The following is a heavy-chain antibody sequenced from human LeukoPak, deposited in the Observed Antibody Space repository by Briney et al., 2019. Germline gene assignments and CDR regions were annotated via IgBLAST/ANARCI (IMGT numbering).Heavy chain of an antibody. V-gene: IGHV1-18*01. Sequence: ASVKVSSKASGYTFTIYGISWVRQAPGQGLEWMGWISAYNGNTNYAQKLQGRVTITTDTSTSTAYMELRSLRSDDTAVYYCARDQGSGSSGGLWGRGTLVTVSS. CDR3: ARDQGSGSSGGL. J-gene: IGHJ2*01. D-gene: IGHD6-19*01. CDR1: GYTFTIYG. CDR2: ISAYNGNT.